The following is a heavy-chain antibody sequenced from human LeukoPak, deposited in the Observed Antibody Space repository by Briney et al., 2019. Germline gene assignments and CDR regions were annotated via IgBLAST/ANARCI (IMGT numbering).Heavy chain of an antibody. CDR1: GGSISSYY. CDR2: IYYSGST. V-gene: IGHV4-59*01. J-gene: IGHJ5*02. CDR3: ASFVTDFWSGYYSAGWFDP. D-gene: IGHD3-3*01. Sequence: SETLSLTCTVSGGSISSYYWSWIRQPPGKGLEWIGYIYYSGSTNYNPSLKSRVTISVDTSKNQFSLKLSSVTAADTAVYYCASFVTDFWSGYYSAGWFDPWGQGTLVTVSS.